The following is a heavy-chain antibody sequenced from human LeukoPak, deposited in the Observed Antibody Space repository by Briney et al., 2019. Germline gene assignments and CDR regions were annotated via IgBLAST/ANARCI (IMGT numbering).Heavy chain of an antibody. V-gene: IGHV3-48*03. Sequence: PTGGSLRLSCAASGFTFSSYEMNWVRQAPGKGLEWVSYISSSGSTIYYADSVKGRFTISRDNAKNSLYLQMNSLRAEDTAVYYCAFNSGYSSAWSPDYWGQGTLVTVSS. D-gene: IGHD6-19*01. CDR3: AFNSGYSSAWSPDY. J-gene: IGHJ4*02. CDR1: GFTFSSYE. CDR2: ISSSGSTI.